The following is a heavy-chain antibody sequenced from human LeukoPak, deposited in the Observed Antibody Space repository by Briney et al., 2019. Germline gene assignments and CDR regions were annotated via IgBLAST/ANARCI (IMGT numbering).Heavy chain of an antibody. D-gene: IGHD5-18*01. CDR2: MHPNSANT. Sequence: GASVKVSCKASGYTFSSYDINWVRQATGQGLEWMGWMHPNSANTGYAQKFQGRVTMTRNTSISTAYMELSSLRSGDTAVYYCARSPVRGSHGYPPYYYAMDVWGQGTTVTVSS. V-gene: IGHV1-8*01. CDR3: ARSPVRGSHGYPPYYYAMDV. CDR1: GYTFSSYD. J-gene: IGHJ6*02.